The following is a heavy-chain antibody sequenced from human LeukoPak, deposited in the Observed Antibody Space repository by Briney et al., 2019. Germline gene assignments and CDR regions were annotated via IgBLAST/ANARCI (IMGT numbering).Heavy chain of an antibody. CDR1: GFTFSSYW. V-gene: IGHV3-7*01. J-gene: IGHJ4*02. D-gene: IGHD5-24*01. CDR2: IKQDGSEK. Sequence: PGGSLRLSCAASGFTFSSYWMSWVRQAPGKGLGWVANIKQDGSEKYYADSVKGRFTISRDNSKNTLYLQMNSLRPEDTAVYYCAKGENGYPDYWGQGTLVTVSS. CDR3: AKGENGYPDY.